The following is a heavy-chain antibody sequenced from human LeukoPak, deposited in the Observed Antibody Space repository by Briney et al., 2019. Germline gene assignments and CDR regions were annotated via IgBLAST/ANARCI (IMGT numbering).Heavy chain of an antibody. D-gene: IGHD2-8*02. V-gene: IGHV3-11*06. CDR2: ISSTSTYT. J-gene: IGHJ4*02. CDR3: ARGGTGAFDY. CDR1: GFPFTSGFTFSDYY. Sequence: GGSLRLSCAASGFPFTSGFTFSDYYLSWIRQAPGKGLEWVSYISSTSTYTNYADSVKGRFTISRDNANNSVYLQMNSLRADDTAIYYCARGGTGAFDYWGQGTLVTVSS.